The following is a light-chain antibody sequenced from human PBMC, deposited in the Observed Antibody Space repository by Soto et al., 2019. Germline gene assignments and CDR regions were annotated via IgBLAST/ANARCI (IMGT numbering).Light chain of an antibody. CDR2: AAS. CDR3: QQFSAVPP. Sequence: DIQMTQSPSSLSASVGDRVTITCRASQAIYNYLAWYQQKPGKVPTLLVSAASTLQSGVPSRFSGSGSGTDFTLTISSLQPEDVASYYCQQFSAVPPVGGGPKVEI. J-gene: IGKJ4*01. CDR1: QAIYNY. V-gene: IGKV1-27*01.